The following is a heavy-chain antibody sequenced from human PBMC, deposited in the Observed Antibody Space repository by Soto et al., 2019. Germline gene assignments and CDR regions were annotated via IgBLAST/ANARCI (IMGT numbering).Heavy chain of an antibody. CDR1: GYTFTSYA. D-gene: IGHD3-22*01. CDR3: ASGEDYDDSSGYDY. V-gene: IGHV1-3*01. CDR2: INAGNGNT. J-gene: IGHJ4*02. Sequence: AAVKVSCKASGYTFTSYAMHWVRQAPGQRLEWMGWINAGNGNTKYSQKFQGRVTITRDTSASTAYIELSSLRSEDTAVYYCASGEDYDDSSGYDYWGQGTIVTVSS.